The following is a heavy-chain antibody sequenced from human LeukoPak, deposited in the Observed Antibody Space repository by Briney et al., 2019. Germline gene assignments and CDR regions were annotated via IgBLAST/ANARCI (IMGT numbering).Heavy chain of an antibody. CDR2: IYPGDSDT. J-gene: IGHJ4*02. CDR3: ARHSDISATGRHFDY. V-gene: IGHV5-51*01. Sequence: GESLKIPCKGSGYSFTTYWIGWVRQMPGKSLEWMGIIYPGDSDTRYSPSFQGQVTISADKSISTAYLQWSSLRASDTARYYCARHSDISATGRHFDYWGQGTLVTVSS. D-gene: IGHD6-13*01. CDR1: GYSFTTYW.